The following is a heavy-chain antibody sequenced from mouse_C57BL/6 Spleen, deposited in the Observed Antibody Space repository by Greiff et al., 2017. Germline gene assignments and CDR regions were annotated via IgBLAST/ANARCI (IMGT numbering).Heavy chain of an antibody. V-gene: IGHV1-80*01. Sequence: VKLMESGAELVKPGASVKISCKASGYAFSSYWMNWVKQRPGKGLEWIGQIYPGDGDTNYNGKFKGKATLTADKSSSTAYMQLSSLTSEDSAVYFCAPYSNYPWFAYWGQGTLVTVSA. CDR2: IYPGDGDT. CDR1: GYAFSSYW. CDR3: APYSNYPWFAY. J-gene: IGHJ3*01. D-gene: IGHD2-5*01.